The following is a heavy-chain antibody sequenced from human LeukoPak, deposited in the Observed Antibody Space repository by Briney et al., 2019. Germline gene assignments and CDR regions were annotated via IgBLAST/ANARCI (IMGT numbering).Heavy chain of an antibody. Sequence: SETLSLTCTVSDGSISSGGYYWSWIRQHPGKGLEWIGYIYYSGSTYYNPSLKSRVTISVDTSKNQFSLRLSSVTAADTAVYYCARAAMAPSFDYWGQGTLVTVSS. V-gene: IGHV4-31*03. CDR3: ARAAMAPSFDY. CDR1: DGSISSGGYY. CDR2: IYYSGST. J-gene: IGHJ4*02. D-gene: IGHD5-18*01.